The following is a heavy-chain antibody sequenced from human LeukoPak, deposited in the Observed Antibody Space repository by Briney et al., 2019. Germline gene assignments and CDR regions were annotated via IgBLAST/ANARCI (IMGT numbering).Heavy chain of an antibody. J-gene: IGHJ3*01. V-gene: IGHV3-7*01. D-gene: IGHD2/OR15-2a*01. CDR3: ARAGYYGDDAFDL. CDR2: IRQDGSEK. CDR1: GFIIGSYL. Sequence: QPGGSLRLSCVASGFIIGSYLMSWVRQAPGKGLEWVANIRQDGSEKYYVDSVKGRLTISRDNAKNSLYLQMNNLTAADTAIYYCARAGYYGDDAFDLWGQGTRVTVSS.